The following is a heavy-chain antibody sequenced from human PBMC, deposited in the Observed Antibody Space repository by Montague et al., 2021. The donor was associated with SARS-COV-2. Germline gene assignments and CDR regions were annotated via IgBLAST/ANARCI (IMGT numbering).Heavy chain of an antibody. J-gene: IGHJ6*02. CDR1: GFTFSNYF. Sequence: SLRLSCAASGFTFSNYFMNWVRQAPGQGLEWVSSLSGSSTHKYYSDSLKGRFTISRDNAKNSLYLQINSLRAEDTAVYYWARGYLEGWSGNHYGMDVWGQGTTVTVSS. CDR2: LSGSSTHK. V-gene: IGHV3-21*01. D-gene: IGHD3-3*01. CDR3: ARGYLEGWSGNHYGMDV.